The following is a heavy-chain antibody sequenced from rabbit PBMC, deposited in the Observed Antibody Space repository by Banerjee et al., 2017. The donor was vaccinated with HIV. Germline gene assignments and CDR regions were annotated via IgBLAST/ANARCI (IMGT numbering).Heavy chain of an antibody. J-gene: IGHJ4*01. CDR2: INAYTGKP. CDR3: ARDLASVVGWNFNL. Sequence: QGQLVESGGGLVKPEGSLTLTCKASGFSFSDREVMCWVRQAPGKGLQWIACINAYTGKPVYATWAKGRFTISRASSTTVTLQMTSLTAADTATYFCARDLASVVGWNFNLWGPGTLSPS. CDR1: GFSFSDREV. D-gene: IGHD3-1*01. V-gene: IGHV1S45*01.